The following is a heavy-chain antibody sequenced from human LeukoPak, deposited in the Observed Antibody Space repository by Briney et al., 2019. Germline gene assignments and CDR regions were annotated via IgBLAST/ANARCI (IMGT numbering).Heavy chain of an antibody. CDR3: ARDGPRLEAFDI. Sequence: ASVKVSCKASGYTFTIYAMHWVRQAPGQRGEGMGWINAGNGNTKYSQKFQGRVTITRDTSASTAYMELSSLTSEDTAVYYCARDGPRLEAFDIWGQGTMVTVSS. V-gene: IGHV1-3*01. CDR2: INAGNGNT. CDR1: GYTFTIYA. J-gene: IGHJ3*02.